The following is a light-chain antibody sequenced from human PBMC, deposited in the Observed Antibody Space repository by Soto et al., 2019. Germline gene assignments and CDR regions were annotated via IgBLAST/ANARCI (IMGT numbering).Light chain of an antibody. CDR3: CSYNTIGTLQV. CDR1: SSDVGGYNH. CDR2: EVR. V-gene: IGLV2-14*01. Sequence: QSALTQPASVSGSPGQSITISCTGTSSDVGGYNHVSWYQQHPGKAPKLIIYEVRNRPSGVSNRLSGSKSGNTASLTISGLQADDEADYYCCSYNTIGTLQVFGPGTKVTVL. J-gene: IGLJ1*01.